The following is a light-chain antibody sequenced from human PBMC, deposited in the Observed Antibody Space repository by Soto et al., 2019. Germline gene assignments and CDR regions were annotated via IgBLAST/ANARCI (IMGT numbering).Light chain of an antibody. V-gene: IGKV3-20*01. J-gene: IGKJ4*01. Sequence: EIVLTQSPDTLSLSPGESGTLSCRASQTIGDNDLAWYQQKPGQAPRLLIYGASSRATGIPDRFSGSGSGTDFTLTISSLEPEDFAVYYCQQYGSSPHFGGGTKVDIK. CDR1: QTIGDND. CDR3: QQYGSSPH. CDR2: GAS.